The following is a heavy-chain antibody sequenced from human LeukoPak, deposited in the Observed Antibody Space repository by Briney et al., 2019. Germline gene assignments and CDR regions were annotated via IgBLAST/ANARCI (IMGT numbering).Heavy chain of an antibody. D-gene: IGHD3-10*01. CDR1: GFTFSSYE. V-gene: IGHV3-7*01. Sequence: GGSLRLSCVVSGFTFSSYEMNWVRQGPGKGLEWVASIKQSGNEKNYVDSVKGRFTISRDNAKNTLYLQMNSLSAEDTAVYYCARDFDPVVRGYFFWGQGTLVNASS. J-gene: IGHJ4*02. CDR2: IKQSGNEK. CDR3: ARDFDPVVRGYFF.